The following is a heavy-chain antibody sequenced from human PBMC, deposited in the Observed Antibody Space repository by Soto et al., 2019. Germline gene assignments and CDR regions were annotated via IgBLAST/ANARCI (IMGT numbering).Heavy chain of an antibody. CDR1: GFAFNTHG. CDR3: ARGREWIYYDRSGPGHYYGLSKSSYGMDV. V-gene: IGHV3-30*03. CDR2: ISFDGNKK. Sequence: QVHLVESGGGVVQPGTSLRLSCAASGFAFNTHGMHWVRQAPGKGLEWVSFISFDGNKKYYADSVKGRFSISRDNSENTLYLQMISPKPDDTAVYYCARGREWIYYDRSGPGHYYGLSKSSYGMDVWGQGTTVTVSS. J-gene: IGHJ6*02. D-gene: IGHD3-22*01.